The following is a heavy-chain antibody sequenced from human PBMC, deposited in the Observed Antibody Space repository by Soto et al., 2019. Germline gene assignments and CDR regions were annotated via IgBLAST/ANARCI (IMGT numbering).Heavy chain of an antibody. D-gene: IGHD6-13*01. V-gene: IGHV4-61*08. CDR2: INHSGST. J-gene: IGHJ1*01. Sequence: SETLSLTCTVSGGSVTSGGHYWSWIRQPPGKGLEWIGEINHSGSTNYNPSLKSRVTISVDTSKNQFSLKLSSVTAADTAVYYCARTLPIAAADPEEYFQHWGQGTLVTVSS. CDR3: ARTLPIAAADPEEYFQH. CDR1: GGSVTSGGHY.